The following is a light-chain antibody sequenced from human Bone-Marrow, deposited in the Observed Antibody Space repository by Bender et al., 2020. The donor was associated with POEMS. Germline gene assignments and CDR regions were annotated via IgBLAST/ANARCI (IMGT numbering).Light chain of an antibody. CDR3: SSFTSTTTWV. CDR1: SSNIGAGYD. Sequence: QSVLAQPPSVSGAPGQRVTISCTGSSSNIGAGYDVHWYQHLPGTAPRVLISGNSHRPSGVPDRFSGSKSGNTASLTISGLQAEDEADYYCSSFTSTTTWVFGGGTKLTVL. J-gene: IGLJ3*02. CDR2: GNS. V-gene: IGLV1-40*01.